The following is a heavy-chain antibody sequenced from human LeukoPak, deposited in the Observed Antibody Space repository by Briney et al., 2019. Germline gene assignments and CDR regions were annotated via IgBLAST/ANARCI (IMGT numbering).Heavy chain of an antibody. CDR3: ARGPKTGRFDP. V-gene: IGHV3-21*04. CDR2: ISGSSTYI. J-gene: IGHJ5*02. CDR1: GFIFSNYA. D-gene: IGHD3-10*01. Sequence: GGSLRLSCAASGFIFSNYAMNWVRQAPGKGLEWVSSISGSSTYIYYADSVKGRFTISRDNAKNSLYLQMNSLRAEDTAVYYCARGPKTGRFDPWGQGTLVTVSS.